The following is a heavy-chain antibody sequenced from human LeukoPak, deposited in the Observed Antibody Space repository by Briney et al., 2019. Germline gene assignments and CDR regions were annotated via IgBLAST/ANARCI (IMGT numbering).Heavy chain of an antibody. D-gene: IGHD3-9*01. J-gene: IGHJ4*02. CDR1: GYSISSDHY. CDR3: TRQSPKLTGDVDC. CDR2: FYHSENT. Sequence: PSETLSLTCTVSGYSISSDHYWGWIRQSPGKGLEWIGSFYHSENTYYNPSLKSRVTISKDTSKNQFSLRPSSVTDADTAVYYCTRQSPKLTGDVDCWGQGTLVTVSS. V-gene: IGHV4-38-2*02.